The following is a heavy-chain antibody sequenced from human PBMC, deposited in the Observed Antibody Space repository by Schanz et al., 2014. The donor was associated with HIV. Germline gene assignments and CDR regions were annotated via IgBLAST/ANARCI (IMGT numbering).Heavy chain of an antibody. D-gene: IGHD3-3*01. Sequence: QVQVVQSGAEVKRPGASVTVSCMAVGSTFPDLDINWVRQAAGQGLEWMAWINPKSGNTGYARKFQGRVTVTINTSKRTIYMELRGLTSEDAAVYYCARAGLWYNSGDYYGSAFDVWGPGTAVTVAS. CDR2: INPKSGNT. J-gene: IGHJ3*01. V-gene: IGHV1-8*01. CDR1: GSTFPDLD. CDR3: ARAGLWYNSGDYYGSAFDV.